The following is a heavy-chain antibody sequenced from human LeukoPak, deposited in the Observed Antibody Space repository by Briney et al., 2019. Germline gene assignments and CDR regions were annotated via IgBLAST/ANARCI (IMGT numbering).Heavy chain of an antibody. D-gene: IGHD4-17*01. Sequence: SETLSLTCTVSGGSISSYYWSWIRQPAGKGLEWIGRIYTSGSTNYNPSLKSRVTMSVDTSKNQFSLKLSSVTAADTAVYYCASSRAVYGDYGIFDYWGQGTLVTVSS. V-gene: IGHV4-4*07. CDR1: GGSISSYY. J-gene: IGHJ4*02. CDR3: ASSRAVYGDYGIFDY. CDR2: IYTSGST.